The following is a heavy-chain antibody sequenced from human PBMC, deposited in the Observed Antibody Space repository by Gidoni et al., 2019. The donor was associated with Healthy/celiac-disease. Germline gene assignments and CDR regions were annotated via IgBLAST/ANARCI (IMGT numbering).Heavy chain of an antibody. CDR1: GFTFSSYG. CDR2: ISYDGSNK. D-gene: IGHD2-21*02. CDR3: AKEVGIGDCGGDCYEDY. J-gene: IGHJ4*02. Sequence: QVQLVESGGGVVQPGRSLRLSCAASGFTFSSYGMHWVRQAPGKGLEWVAVISYDGSNKYYADSVKGRFTISRDNSKNTLYLQMNSLRAEDTAVYYCAKEVGIGDCGGDCYEDYWGQGTLVTVSS. V-gene: IGHV3-30*18.